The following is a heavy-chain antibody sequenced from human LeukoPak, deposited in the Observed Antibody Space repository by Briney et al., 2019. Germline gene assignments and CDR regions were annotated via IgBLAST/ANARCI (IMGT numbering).Heavy chain of an antibody. CDR1: GGTFSSYA. CDR3: ARDYDILTGYPPYYYYYGMDV. V-gene: IGHV1-69*04. D-gene: IGHD3-9*01. J-gene: IGHJ6*02. CDR2: IIPILGMA. Sequence: SVKVSCKASGGTFSSYAISWVRQAPGQGLEWMGRIIPILGMANYAQKFQGRVTITADKSTSTAYMELSSLRSEDTAVYYCARDYDILTGYPPYYYYYGMDVWGQGTTVTVSS.